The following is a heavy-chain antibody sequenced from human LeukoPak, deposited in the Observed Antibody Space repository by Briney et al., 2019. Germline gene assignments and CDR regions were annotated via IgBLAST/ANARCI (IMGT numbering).Heavy chain of an antibody. CDR1: GFTFSSYD. Sequence: GGSLRLSCAASGFTFSSYDTHWVRQATGKGLEWVSAIGTAGDTYYPGSVKGRFTISRDNSKNTLYLQMNSLRAEDTAVYYCARAKKSGYCSGGSCSTPDYWGQGTLVTVSS. CDR2: IGTAGDT. CDR3: ARAKKSGYCSGGSCSTPDY. D-gene: IGHD2-15*01. J-gene: IGHJ4*02. V-gene: IGHV3-13*04.